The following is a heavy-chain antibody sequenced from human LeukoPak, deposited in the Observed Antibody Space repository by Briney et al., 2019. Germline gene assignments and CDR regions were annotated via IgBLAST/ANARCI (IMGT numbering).Heavy chain of an antibody. CDR1: GGTFSRSA. J-gene: IGHJ3*02. CDR3: ARRLGLRWDLQAFDI. CDR2: IIPIFGPA. Sequence: GASVKVSCKASGGTFSRSAISWVRQAPGQGLEWMGGIIPIFGPADYAQKFQGRVTITADESTSTAYMELSSLRSEDTAVYYCARRLGLRWDLQAFDIWGQGTMVTVSS. D-gene: IGHD4-23*01. V-gene: IGHV1-69*13.